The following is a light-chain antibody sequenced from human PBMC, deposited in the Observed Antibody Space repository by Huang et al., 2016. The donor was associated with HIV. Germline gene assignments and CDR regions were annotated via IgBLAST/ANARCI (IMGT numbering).Light chain of an antibody. CDR3: QQYDTYPWT. J-gene: IGKJ1*01. CDR1: QSVSGW. Sequence: DILMTQSPLTLSGSVGARVTITCRASQSVSGWLAWYQQTSGKAPKLLIYGASTLERGVPSRFSSSGSGTEFTLTISSLQPDDFATYFCQQYDTYPWTFGQGTKV. CDR2: GAS. V-gene: IGKV1-5*01.